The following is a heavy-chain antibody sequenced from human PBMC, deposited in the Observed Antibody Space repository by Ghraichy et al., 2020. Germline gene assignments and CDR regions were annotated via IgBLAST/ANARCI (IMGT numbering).Heavy chain of an antibody. D-gene: IGHD3-22*01. V-gene: IGHV4-59*01. Sequence: SQTLSLTCTVSGGSISSYYWSWIRQPPGKGLEWIGYIYYSGSTNYNPSLKSRVTISVDTSKNQLSLKLSSVTAADTAVYYCAKARSGYYIGWGQGTLVTVSS. J-gene: IGHJ4*02. CDR2: IYYSGST. CDR3: AKARSGYYIG. CDR1: GGSISSYY.